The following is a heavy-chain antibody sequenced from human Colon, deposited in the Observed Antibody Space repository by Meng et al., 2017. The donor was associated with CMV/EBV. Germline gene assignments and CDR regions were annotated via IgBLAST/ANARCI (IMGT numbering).Heavy chain of an antibody. Sequence: QGQLQQWGAGLLKPSETLSLTCAVDGGSFSGYYWSWIRQPPGKGLEWIGEINHSGSTNYNPSLKSRVTISVDTSKNQFSLKLSSVTAADTAVYYCASILFAAAAGGWGGYWGQGTLVTVSS. D-gene: IGHD6-13*01. V-gene: IGHV4-34*01. CDR3: ASILFAAAAGGWGGY. CDR2: INHSGST. J-gene: IGHJ4*02. CDR1: GGSFSGYY.